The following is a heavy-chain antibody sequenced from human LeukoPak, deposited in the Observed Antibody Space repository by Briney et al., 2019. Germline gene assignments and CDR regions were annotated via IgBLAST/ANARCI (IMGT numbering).Heavy chain of an antibody. CDR1: GSSISRYY. J-gene: IGHJ4*02. V-gene: IGHV4-59*01. D-gene: IGHD6-19*01. Sequence: SETLSLTCSVFGSSISRYYWSWIRQPPGKGLEWIGYTHYSGSTSYNPSLKSRVIISVDTSKNQLSLKLSSVTAADTAVYYCARDLDNSGWYVFDYWGQGNLVTVSS. CDR2: THYSGST. CDR3: ARDLDNSGWYVFDY.